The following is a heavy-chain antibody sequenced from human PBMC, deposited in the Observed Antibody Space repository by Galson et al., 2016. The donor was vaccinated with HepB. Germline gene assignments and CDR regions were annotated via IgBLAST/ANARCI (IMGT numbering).Heavy chain of an antibody. J-gene: IGHJ4*02. D-gene: IGHD4-23*01. Sequence: SLRLSCAASGFPFSKYWMLWVRQVPGKGLVWLSNINTAGTTTNYADSVKGRFTISRDNAKNTLYLQMNSLRGEDTALYYCARADGGFSGIADWGQGTLVTVSS. CDR3: ARADGGFSGIAD. V-gene: IGHV3-74*01. CDR2: INTAGTTT. CDR1: GFPFSKYW.